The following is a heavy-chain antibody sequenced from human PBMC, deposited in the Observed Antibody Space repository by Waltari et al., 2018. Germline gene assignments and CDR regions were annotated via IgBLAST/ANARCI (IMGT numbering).Heavy chain of an antibody. CDR2: ISTTGNTV. V-gene: IGHV3-48*03. Sequence: EVQLVEFGGDLVQPGESLRLSCAASGFTFSSYEMNWFRQAPGKGLEWVSYISTTGNTVYYADSVRGRFTFTRDNPKNSLYLQMNSLRADDTAVYYCAREGRYDDFDIWGQGTMVTVSS. CDR1: GFTFSSYE. CDR3: AREGRYDDFDI. D-gene: IGHD3-10*01. J-gene: IGHJ3*02.